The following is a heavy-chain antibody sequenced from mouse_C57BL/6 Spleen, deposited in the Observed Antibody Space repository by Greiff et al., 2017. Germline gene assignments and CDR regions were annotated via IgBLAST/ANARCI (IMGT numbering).Heavy chain of an antibody. D-gene: IGHD2-1*01. J-gene: IGHJ2*01. Sequence: EVMLVESGGGLVKPGGSLKLSCAASGFTFSDYGMHWVRQAPEKGLEWVAYISSGSSTIYYADTVKGRFTISRDNAKNTLFLQMTSLRSEDTAMYYCARCSKVRYLLCYFDDWGQGTTLTVSS. V-gene: IGHV5-17*01. CDR3: ARCSKVRYLLCYFDD. CDR2: ISSGSSTI. CDR1: GFTFSDYG.